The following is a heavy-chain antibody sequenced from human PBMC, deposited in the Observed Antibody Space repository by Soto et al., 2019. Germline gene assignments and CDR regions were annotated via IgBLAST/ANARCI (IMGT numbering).Heavy chain of an antibody. D-gene: IGHD5-12*01. J-gene: IGHJ3*01. CDR3: ARENSAYDAFDL. CDR1: GFTLSRYV. Sequence: GGSLRLSCAASGFTLSRYVMHWVRQAPGKGLEWVAVISYDGSSKYHADSVKGRLTISRDNSKSTLSLQMSSLRAEDTAVYYCARENSAYDAFDLWGQGTMVNVSS. V-gene: IGHV3-30*04. CDR2: ISYDGSSK.